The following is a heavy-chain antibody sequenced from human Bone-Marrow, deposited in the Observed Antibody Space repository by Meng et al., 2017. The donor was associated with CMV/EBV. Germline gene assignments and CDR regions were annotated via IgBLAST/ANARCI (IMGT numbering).Heavy chain of an antibody. CDR2: IYYSGST. V-gene: IGHV4-39*01. J-gene: IGHJ4*02. D-gene: IGHD2-2*01. Sequence: WIRQAPGKGLEWIGSIYYSGSTYYNPSLKSRVTISVDTSKNQFSLKLSSVTAADTAVYYCASDYCSSTSCYERGWYDYWGQGTLVTGSS. CDR3: ASDYCSSTSCYERGWYDY.